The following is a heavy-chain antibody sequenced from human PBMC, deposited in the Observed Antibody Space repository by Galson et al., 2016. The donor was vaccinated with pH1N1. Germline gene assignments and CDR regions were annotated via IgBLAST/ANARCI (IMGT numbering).Heavy chain of an antibody. CDR2: IFPGDSDT. D-gene: IGHD2-21*01. J-gene: IGHJ6*03. V-gene: IGHV5-51*03. Sequence: QSGAEVKKPGESLKISCKGSGYSFTSYWIGWVRQMPGKGLEWMGIIFPGDSDTRYSPSFQGQVTISADKSISTAYLQWTSLRASDTAMYYCARSPADPGYSYYYMDVWGKGTTVSFSS. CDR1: GYSFTSYW. CDR3: ARSPADPGYSYYYMDV.